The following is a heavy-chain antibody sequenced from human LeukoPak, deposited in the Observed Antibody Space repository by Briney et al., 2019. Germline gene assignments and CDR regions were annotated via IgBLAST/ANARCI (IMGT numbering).Heavy chain of an antibody. CDR3: ARDQNDCSSTSCYTGWFDP. J-gene: IGHJ5*02. CDR1: GFTFSDYY. V-gene: IGHV3-11*04. Sequence: GGSLRLSCAASGFTFSDYYMSWIRQAPGKGLEGVSYISSSGSTIYYADSVKGRFTISRGNAKNSLYLQMNSLRAEDTAVYYCARDQNDCSSTSCYTGWFDPWGQGTLVTVSS. D-gene: IGHD2-2*02. CDR2: ISSSGSTI.